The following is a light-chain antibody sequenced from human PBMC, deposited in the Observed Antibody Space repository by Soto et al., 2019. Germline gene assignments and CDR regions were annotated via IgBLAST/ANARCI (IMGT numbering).Light chain of an antibody. V-gene: IGLV1-51*01. CDR3: ATWDSSLSAVL. J-gene: IGLJ2*01. Sequence: QSVLTQPPSVSATPGQKVTISCSGSSSNIGNNYVSWYQQFPGAAPKLLIYDNYWRPSGIPDRFSASKSGTSATLGITGLQTGDEADYYCATWDSSLSAVLVGGGTKLTVL. CDR2: DNY. CDR1: SSNIGNNY.